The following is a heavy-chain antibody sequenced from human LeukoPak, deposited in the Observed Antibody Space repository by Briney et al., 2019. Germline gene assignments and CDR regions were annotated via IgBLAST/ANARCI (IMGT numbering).Heavy chain of an antibody. V-gene: IGHV1-58*02. D-gene: IGHD2-2*01. J-gene: IGHJ6*03. CDR1: GFTFTSSA. CDR2: IVVGSGNT. Sequence: GTSVKVSCKASGFTFTSSAMQWVRQARGQRLEWIGWIVVGSGNTNYAQKFQERVTITRDMSTSTAYMELSSLRSEDTAVYYCAKDLYCSSTSCYMDVWGKGTTVTVSS. CDR3: AKDLYCSSTSCYMDV.